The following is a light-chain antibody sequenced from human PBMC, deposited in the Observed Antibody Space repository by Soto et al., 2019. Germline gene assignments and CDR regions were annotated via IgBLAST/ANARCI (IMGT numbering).Light chain of an antibody. CDR3: SPYAKRSTLEGV. CDR1: SSDVGGFTY. J-gene: IGLJ1*01. Sequence: QSVLTQPASVSGSPGQSITISCTATSSDVGGFTYVSWYQQHPGKAPKLMIYEVSNRPSGVSNRFSGSQSGNTASLTISGLQAEDEADYCCSPYAKRSTLEGVFGTGTKVPS. V-gene: IGLV2-14*01. CDR2: EVS.